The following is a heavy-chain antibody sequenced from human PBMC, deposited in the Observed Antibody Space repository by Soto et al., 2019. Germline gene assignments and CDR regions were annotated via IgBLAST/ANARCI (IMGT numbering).Heavy chain of an antibody. CDR2: IHHSGGT. Sequence: QVQLQESGPGLVKPSGTVSLSCAVSGGSVSNNNWWSWVRQSPGNGLEWIGEIHHSGGTSYNPYLESRATLSVDKSKNELSLRLKYVTAADTDVYYCTKNSAYALDYWGLGILVTVSS. V-gene: IGHV4-4*02. CDR1: GGSVSNNNW. J-gene: IGHJ4*02. CDR3: TKNSAYALDY. D-gene: IGHD5-12*01.